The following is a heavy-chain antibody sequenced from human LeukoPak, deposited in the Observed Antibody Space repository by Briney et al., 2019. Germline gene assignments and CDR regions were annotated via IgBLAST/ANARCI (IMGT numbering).Heavy chain of an antibody. CDR2: VYYSGSI. J-gene: IGHJ4*02. Sequence: SETLSLTCTVSGGSISSHYWSWIRQPPRRGLEWIGYVYYSGSINYNPSLQSRVTISVETSKNQFSLKLNSVTAADTAVYYCARGGYYFDFWGQGTLVTVSS. CDR1: GGSISSHY. V-gene: IGHV4-59*11. D-gene: IGHD6-13*01. CDR3: ARGGYYFDF.